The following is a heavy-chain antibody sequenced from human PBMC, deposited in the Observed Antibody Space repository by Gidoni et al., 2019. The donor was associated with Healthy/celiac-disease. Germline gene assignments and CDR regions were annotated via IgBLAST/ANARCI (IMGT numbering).Heavy chain of an antibody. D-gene: IGHD2-15*01. CDR2: ISYDGSNK. J-gene: IGHJ6*02. Sequence: QVQLVESGGGVVQPGRSLRLSCAASGFTFSSYGMHWVRQAPGKGLEWVAVISYDGSNKYYADSVKGRFTISRDNSKNTLYLQMNSLRAEDTAVYYCAKDLYCSGGSCYSGGLGGMDVWGQGTTVTVSS. CDR1: GFTFSSYG. CDR3: AKDLYCSGGSCYSGGLGGMDV. V-gene: IGHV3-30*18.